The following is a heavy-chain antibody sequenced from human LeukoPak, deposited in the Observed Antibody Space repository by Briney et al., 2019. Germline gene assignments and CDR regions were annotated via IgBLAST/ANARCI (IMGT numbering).Heavy chain of an antibody. V-gene: IGHV1-2*02. CDR2: INPNSGGT. CDR3: ARLGTHYHFTFGGLSPDY. CDR1: GYTFTGYY. D-gene: IGHD3-16*01. Sequence: ASVKVSCKASGYTFTGYYTHWVRQAPGQGLERMGWINPNSGGTNYAQKFQGRVTMTRDTSISTAYMELSRLRSDDTAVYYCARLGTHYHFTFGGLSPDYWGQGTLVTVSS. J-gene: IGHJ4*02.